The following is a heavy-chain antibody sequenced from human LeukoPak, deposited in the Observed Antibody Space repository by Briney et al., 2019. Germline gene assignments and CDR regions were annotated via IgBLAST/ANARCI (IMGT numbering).Heavy chain of an antibody. CDR2: IYYSGST. CDR1: GGSISSYY. D-gene: IGHD4-17*01. V-gene: IGHV4-59*08. J-gene: IGHJ4*02. CDR3: ARRGSTVTTLDY. Sequence: SETLSLTCTVSGGSISSYYWSWIRQPPGKGLEWIGYIYYSGSTNYNPSLKSRVTISVDKSKNQFSLKLTSVTAADTAVYYCARRGSTVTTLDYWGQGTLVTVSS.